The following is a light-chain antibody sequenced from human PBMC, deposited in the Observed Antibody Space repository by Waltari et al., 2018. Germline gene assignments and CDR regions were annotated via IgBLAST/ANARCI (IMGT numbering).Light chain of an antibody. CDR1: GSVVGGFDS. V-gene: IGLV2-14*03. CDR3: YSPSVEAIVL. Sequence: QSALTQPASVSGSPGQSLTTPCVGSGSVVGGFDSLPLYQDRPGQYPKVINYDVSHPPSGVSDRFSAPKSGDTASLTISGLQADDEADYYCYSPSVEAIVLFGGGTKVTVL. J-gene: IGLJ2*01. CDR2: DVS.